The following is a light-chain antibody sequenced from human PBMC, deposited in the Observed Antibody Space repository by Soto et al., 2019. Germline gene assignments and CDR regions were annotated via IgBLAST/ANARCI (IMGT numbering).Light chain of an antibody. CDR3: QQYNNWPRT. V-gene: IGKV3-15*01. J-gene: IGKJ1*01. Sequence: ETVMTQSPVTLSVSPGERATLSCRASQSVSSKLAWYQQKPGQAPRLLIYGASTRATGIPGRFSGGGSGTEFTLTISSLQSEDFAVYYCQQYNNWPRTFGQGTKV. CDR1: QSVSSK. CDR2: GAS.